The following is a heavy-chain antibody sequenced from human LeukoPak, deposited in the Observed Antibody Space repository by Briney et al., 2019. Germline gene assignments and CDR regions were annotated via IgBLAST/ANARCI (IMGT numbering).Heavy chain of an antibody. CDR3: STRKAAGFWAFDY. Sequence: GGSLTLSCAASGFTFSNAWMSWVRQAPGKGLEWVGRIKSKTDGGTTDYAAPVKGRFTISRDDSKNTLYLQMNSLKTEDTAVYYCSTRKAAGFWAFDYWGQGTLVTVSS. CDR2: IKSKTDGGTT. V-gene: IGHV3-15*01. J-gene: IGHJ4*02. CDR1: GFTFSNAW. D-gene: IGHD3-16*01.